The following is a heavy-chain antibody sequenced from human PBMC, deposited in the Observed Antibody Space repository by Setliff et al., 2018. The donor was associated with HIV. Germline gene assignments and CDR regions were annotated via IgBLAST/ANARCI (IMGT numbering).Heavy chain of an antibody. CDR2: IDNRGGY. Sequence: SETLSLTCAAYGGPFTNHGWNWIRQSPGKGLEWIGEIDNRGGYNYNPSFSSRVTISVDASKRQFSLKLRSVTPEDSAVYYCATGLIMAPDYWGQGSLVTVSS. J-gene: IGHJ4*02. D-gene: IGHD2-8*01. V-gene: IGHV4-34*01. CDR3: ATGLIMAPDY. CDR1: GGPFTNHG.